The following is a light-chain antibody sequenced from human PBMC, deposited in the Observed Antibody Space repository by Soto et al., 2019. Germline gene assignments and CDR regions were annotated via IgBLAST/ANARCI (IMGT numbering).Light chain of an antibody. CDR1: QSVLYSSNNENY. CDR3: QQYYSTPYT. J-gene: IGKJ2*01. V-gene: IGKV4-1*01. Sequence: DIVMTQSPDSLAVSLGERATINCKSSQSVLYSSNNENYLAWYQQKPGQPPKLLIYWASTRESGVPDRFSGSGSGTDFPLTISSLQAEDVAVYYCQQYYSTPYTFGQGTKLEIK. CDR2: WAS.